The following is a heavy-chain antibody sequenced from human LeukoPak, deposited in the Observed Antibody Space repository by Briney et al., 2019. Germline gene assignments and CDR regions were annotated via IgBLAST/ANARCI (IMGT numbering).Heavy chain of an antibody. J-gene: IGHJ4*02. Sequence: PGGSLRLSCAASGFTFSNYDMSWVRRAPGKGLEWVSTVIGSGSSTYYADSVKGRFTISRDNSENTLHLQMNSLRAEDTAVYYCAKDLLRYFDWLFFDYWGQGTLVTVSS. D-gene: IGHD3-9*01. CDR2: VIGSGSST. CDR3: AKDLLRYFDWLFFDY. V-gene: IGHV3-23*01. CDR1: GFTFSNYD.